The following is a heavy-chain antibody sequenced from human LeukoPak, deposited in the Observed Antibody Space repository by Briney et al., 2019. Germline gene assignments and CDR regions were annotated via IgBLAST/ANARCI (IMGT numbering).Heavy chain of an antibody. CDR3: TTAGGEDSDY. Sequence: GGSLRLSCAASGVTFSSYAMSWVRQAPGKGLEWVGRIKSKTDGGTTDYAAPVKGRFTISRDDSKNTLYLQMNSLKTEDTAVYYCTTAGGEDSDYWGQGTLVTVSS. CDR1: GVTFSSYA. D-gene: IGHD3-16*01. J-gene: IGHJ4*02. V-gene: IGHV3-15*01. CDR2: IKSKTDGGTT.